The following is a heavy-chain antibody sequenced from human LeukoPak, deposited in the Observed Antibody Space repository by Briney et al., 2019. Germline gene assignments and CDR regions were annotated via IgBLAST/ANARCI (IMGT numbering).Heavy chain of an antibody. CDR1: GFTFSSYA. CDR2: IGAGGTFT. Sequence: PGGSLRLSCTASGFTFSSYAMNWARQAPGKGLECVSGIGAGGTFTYYADSVKGRFTISRDNSRNTLYLQMNSLRADDTAVYYCAKDLDYATDGYYFDYWGQGTLVTVSS. J-gene: IGHJ4*02. V-gene: IGHV3-23*01. CDR3: AKDLDYATDGYYFDY. D-gene: IGHD4-17*01.